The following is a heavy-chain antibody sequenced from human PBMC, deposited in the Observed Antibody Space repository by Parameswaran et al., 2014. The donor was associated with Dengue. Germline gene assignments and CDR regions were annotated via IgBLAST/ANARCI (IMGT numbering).Heavy chain of an antibody. CDR3: ARGHGTFGVHTWFAP. CDR2: VYYSGTT. Sequence: VRQAPGKGLEWIGYVYYSGTTYYNPSLKSRLTISVDTSKNQFSLKLSSVTAADTAVYYCARGHGTFGVHTWFAPWGQGTLVTVSS. D-gene: IGHD3-16*01. V-gene: IGHV4-30-4*01. J-gene: IGHJ5*02.